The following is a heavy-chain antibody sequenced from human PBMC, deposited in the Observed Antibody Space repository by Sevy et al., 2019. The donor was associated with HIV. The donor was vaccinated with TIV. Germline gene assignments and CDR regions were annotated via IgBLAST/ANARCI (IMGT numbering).Heavy chain of an antibody. CDR3: ARHFGGGGKRGLDV. J-gene: IGHJ6*02. D-gene: IGHD3-10*01. CDR2: IYYTGST. CDR1: GVSIINNNYF. Sequence: SETLSLTCTVSGVSIINNNYFWGWIRQPPGKGLEWIGAIYYTGSTYYNSSLNSRITISIDTSRGQFSLDLSSVTAAETAVYYCARHFGGGGKRGLDVWGQGTTVTVSS. V-gene: IGHV4-39*01.